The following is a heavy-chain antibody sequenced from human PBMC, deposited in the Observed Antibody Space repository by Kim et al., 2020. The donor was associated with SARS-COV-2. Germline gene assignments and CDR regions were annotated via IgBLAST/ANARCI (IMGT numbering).Heavy chain of an antibody. V-gene: IGHV4-39*01. D-gene: IGHD1-26*01. CDR1: GGSISSSSYY. CDR2: IYYSGST. Sequence: SETLSLTCTVSGGSISSSSYYWGWIRQPPGKGLEWIGSIYYSGSTYYNPSLKSRVTISVDTSKNQFSLKLSSVTAADTAVYYCARGIVGATRLGFDYWGQGTLVTVSS. J-gene: IGHJ4*02. CDR3: ARGIVGATRLGFDY.